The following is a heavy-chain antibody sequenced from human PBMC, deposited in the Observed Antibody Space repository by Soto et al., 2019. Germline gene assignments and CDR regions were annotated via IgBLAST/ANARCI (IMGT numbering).Heavy chain of an antibody. D-gene: IGHD2-2*01. CDR3: ARGLRYCSSTSGRILANYLDY. Sequence: QVQLVQSGAEVKKPGSSVKVSCKASGGTFSSYAISWVRQAPGQGLEWMGGIIPILGTANYAQKFQGRVTITADESTSTAYMELSSLRSEDTAVYYCARGLRYCSSTSGRILANYLDYWGQGTLVTVSS. V-gene: IGHV1-69*01. J-gene: IGHJ4*02. CDR1: GGTFSSYA. CDR2: IIPILGTA.